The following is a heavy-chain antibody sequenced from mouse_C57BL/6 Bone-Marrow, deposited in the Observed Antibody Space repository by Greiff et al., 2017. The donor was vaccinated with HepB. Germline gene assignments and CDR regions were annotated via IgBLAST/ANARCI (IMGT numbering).Heavy chain of an antibody. J-gene: IGHJ2*01. Sequence: EVQGVESGPELVKPGASVKMSCKASGYTFTDYNMHWVKQSHGKSLEWIGYINPNNGGTSYNQKCKGKATLTVNKSSSTAYMELRSLTSEDSAVYYCARERLPSFDYWGQGTTLTVSS. CDR2: INPNNGGT. V-gene: IGHV1-22*01. CDR3: ARERLPSFDY. D-gene: IGHD6-1*01. CDR1: GYTFTDYN.